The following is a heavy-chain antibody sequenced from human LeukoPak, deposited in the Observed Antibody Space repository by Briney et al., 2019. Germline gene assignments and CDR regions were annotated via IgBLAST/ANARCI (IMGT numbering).Heavy chain of an antibody. CDR2: IYYSGST. J-gene: IGHJ2*01. V-gene: IGHV4-39*01. D-gene: IGHD3-3*01. Sequence: PSETLSLTYTVSGGSISSSSYYWGWIRQPPGKGLEWIGSIYYSGSTYYNPSLKSRVTISVDTSKNQFSLKLSSVTAADTAVYYCARSGPQVLRFLEWNWYFDLWGRGTLVTVSS. CDR1: GGSISSSSYY. CDR3: ARSGPQVLRFLEWNWYFDL.